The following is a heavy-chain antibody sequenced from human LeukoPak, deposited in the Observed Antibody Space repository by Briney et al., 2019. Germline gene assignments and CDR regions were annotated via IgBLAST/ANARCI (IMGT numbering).Heavy chain of an antibody. D-gene: IGHD3-10*01. CDR1: GGSFSGYY. J-gene: IGHJ4*02. CDR3: ARVSPLLWFGEFDY. Sequence: PSETLSLTCAVYGGSFSGYYWSWIRQPPGKGLEWIGYIYYSGSTNYNPSLKSRVTISVDTSKNQFSLKLSSVTAADTAVYYCARVSPLLWFGEFDYWGQGTLATVSS. V-gene: IGHV4-59*01. CDR2: IYYSGST.